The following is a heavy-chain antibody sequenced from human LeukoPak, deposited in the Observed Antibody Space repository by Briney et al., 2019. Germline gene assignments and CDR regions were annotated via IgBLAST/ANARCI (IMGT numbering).Heavy chain of an antibody. CDR1: GGSISSGGYH. D-gene: IGHD4-17*01. Sequence: PSETLSLTCTVSGGSISSGGYHWSWIRQHPGKGLEWIGYIYYSGSTYYNPSLKSRVTISVDTSKNQFSLKLSSVTAADTAVYYCARGVSRVFGRHDYGEPNWFDPWGQGTLVTVSS. V-gene: IGHV4-31*03. J-gene: IGHJ5*02. CDR3: ARGVSRVFGRHDYGEPNWFDP. CDR2: IYYSGST.